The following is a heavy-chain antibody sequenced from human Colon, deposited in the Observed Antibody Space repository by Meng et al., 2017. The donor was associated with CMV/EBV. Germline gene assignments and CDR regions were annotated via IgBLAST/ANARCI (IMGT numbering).Heavy chain of an antibody. CDR3: ARDAMDV. CDR2: INPNSGGT. V-gene: IGHV1-2*02. Sequence: ASVKVSCKASGYSFTDYYIHWVRQAPGQGLEWMGWINPNSGGTNYGRKFLGRVTMTRDTSISTAYMELSRLRSDDTVLYYCARDAMDVWGQGTTVTVSS. CDR1: GYSFTDYY. J-gene: IGHJ6*02.